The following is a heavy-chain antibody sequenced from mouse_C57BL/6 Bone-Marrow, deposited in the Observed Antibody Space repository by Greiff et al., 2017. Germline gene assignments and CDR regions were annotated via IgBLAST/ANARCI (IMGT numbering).Heavy chain of an antibody. CDR1: GYTFTSYW. V-gene: IGHV1-64*01. D-gene: IGHD3-3*01. CDR2: IHPNSGST. Sequence: QVQLQQPGAELVKPGASVKLSCKASGYTFTSYWMHWVKQRPGQGLEWIGMIHPNSGSTNYNEKFKSKATLTVDQSSSTAYMQLSSLTSEDSAVYYCARGGRNRYFDVWGTGTTVTVSS. J-gene: IGHJ1*03. CDR3: ARGGRNRYFDV.